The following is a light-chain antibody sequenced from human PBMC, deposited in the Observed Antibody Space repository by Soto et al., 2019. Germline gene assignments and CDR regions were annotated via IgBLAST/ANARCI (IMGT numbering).Light chain of an antibody. J-gene: IGKJ4*02. CDR3: QQLESYPST. CDR2: AAS. V-gene: IGKV1-9*01. Sequence: IQLTQSPSSLSASVGDRVTITGRASQGISNFLAWYKQKPGKAPKLLIYAASTLQSGVPSRFSGSGSGTDFTLTISSLQPEDFATYYCQQLESYPSTFGGGTKVDIK. CDR1: QGISNF.